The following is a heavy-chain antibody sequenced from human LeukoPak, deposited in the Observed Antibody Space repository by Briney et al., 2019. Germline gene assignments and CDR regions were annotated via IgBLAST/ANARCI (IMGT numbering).Heavy chain of an antibody. Sequence: GESLKISCEGSGYNFPGDWIGWVRQMPGKGLEWIGLTYPGDSDTKYSPSFQGQVTISADKSLSAAYLHWSSLKASDTAMYYCARRTAAATREFDYWGQGTLVTVSS. D-gene: IGHD6-13*01. CDR3: ARRTAAATREFDY. CDR2: TYPGDSDT. V-gene: IGHV5-51*01. J-gene: IGHJ4*02. CDR1: GYNFPGDW.